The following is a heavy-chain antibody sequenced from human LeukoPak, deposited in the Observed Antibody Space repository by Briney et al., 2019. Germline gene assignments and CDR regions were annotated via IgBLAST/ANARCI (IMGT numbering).Heavy chain of an antibody. J-gene: IGHJ4*02. Sequence: SETLSLTCAVYSGSLSGYYWSWIRQSPGKGLEWIGEIKDGGLTNFNPSLKSRVTISADTSNNQLSLSLTSATAADTAVYYCVRGSSGVVGDSWGQGTLVTVSS. D-gene: IGHD3-10*01. V-gene: IGHV4-34*01. CDR1: SGSLSGYY. CDR2: IKDGGLT. CDR3: VRGSSGVVGDS.